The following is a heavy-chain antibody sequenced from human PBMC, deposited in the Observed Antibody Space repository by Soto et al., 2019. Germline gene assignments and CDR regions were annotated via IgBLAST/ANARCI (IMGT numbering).Heavy chain of an antibody. CDR3: ARAFYGCALRYFDWLLFHHYYYYYYIDV. V-gene: IGHV1-2*02. Sequence: GASVKVSCKASGYSFTAYYIHWVRQAPGQGLEWMDWINPNTGGTNYAQKFQGLVTMTRDTSVNTVFLEMSRLTSGDTAVYYCARAFYGCALRYFDWLLFHHYYYYYYIDVWGKGTTVTVSS. D-gene: IGHD3-9*01. J-gene: IGHJ6*03. CDR2: INPNTGGT. CDR1: GYSFTAYY.